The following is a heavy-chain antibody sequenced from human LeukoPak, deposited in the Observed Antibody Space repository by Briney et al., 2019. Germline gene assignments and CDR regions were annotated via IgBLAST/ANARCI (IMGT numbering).Heavy chain of an antibody. CDR3: ARAMNHAFNI. CDR2: MNEGGSKK. J-gene: IGHJ3*02. Sequence: GGSPRLSCTASGLTFSTYWMSWVRQAPGKGLEWVANMNEGGSKKYYVGSVRGRFTISRDNAKTSLYLQMSSLRAEDTAVYYCARAMNHAFNIWGQGAMVTVSS. CDR1: GLTFSTYW. V-gene: IGHV3-7*03.